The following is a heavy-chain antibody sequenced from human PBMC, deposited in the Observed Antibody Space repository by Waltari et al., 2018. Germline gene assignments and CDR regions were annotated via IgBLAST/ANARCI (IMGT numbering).Heavy chain of an antibody. D-gene: IGHD6-13*01. CDR1: GFTFSSYA. Sequence: EVQLVESGGGLVQPGGSLRLSCAASGFTFSSYAMSWVRQAPGKGLEWVSAISGSGGSTYYAHSVKGRFTISRENSKTTLYLQMNSLRAEDTAVYYWSKGAPVYSSRSTYYFDYWGQGTLVTVSS. V-gene: IGHV3-23*04. CDR2: ISGSGGST. CDR3: SKGAPVYSSRSTYYFDY. J-gene: IGHJ4*02.